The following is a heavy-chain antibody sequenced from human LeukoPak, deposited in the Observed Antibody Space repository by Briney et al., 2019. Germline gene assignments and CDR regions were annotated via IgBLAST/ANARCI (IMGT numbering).Heavy chain of an antibody. Sequence: SETLSLTCTVSGGSISSSSYYWGWIRQPPGKGLEWIGSIYYSGSTYYNPSLKSRVTISVDTSKNQFSLKLSSVTAADTAVYYRASQRDGYNYYLGYYFDYWGQGTLVTVSS. V-gene: IGHV4-39*01. D-gene: IGHD5-24*01. CDR3: ASQRDGYNYYLGYYFDY. J-gene: IGHJ4*02. CDR2: IYYSGST. CDR1: GGSISSSSYY.